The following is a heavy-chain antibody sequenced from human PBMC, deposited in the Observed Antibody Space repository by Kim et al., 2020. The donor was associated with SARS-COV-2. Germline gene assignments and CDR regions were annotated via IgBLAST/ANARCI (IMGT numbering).Heavy chain of an antibody. D-gene: IGHD3-16*01. CDR1: GFTFSAYD. V-gene: IGHV3-48*02. Sequence: GGSLRLSCATSGFTFSAYDMNWVRRAPGKGLEWLSFITKSSTTIYYANSVKGRFTISRDNAKNSLYLQMNSLRDEDTALYYCVRDRMGGAFDIWGQGTTVTVSS. J-gene: IGHJ3*02. CDR2: ITKSSTTI. CDR3: VRDRMGGAFDI.